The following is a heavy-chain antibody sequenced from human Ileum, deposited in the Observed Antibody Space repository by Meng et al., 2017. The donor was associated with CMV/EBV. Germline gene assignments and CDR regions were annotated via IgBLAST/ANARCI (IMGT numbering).Heavy chain of an antibody. Sequence: QVPLVESXXGVVQVGGSLLLTWXGSGFTFSSYAMHWVRQAPGKGLEWVAFIRYDGKNTLYAETVKGRFSISRDNSKNTVYLQMNSLRAEDSAMYYCAKSYGDYALFVFEFWGQGTLVTVSS. J-gene: IGHJ4*02. CDR1: GFTFSSYA. CDR3: AKSYGDYALFVFEF. D-gene: IGHD4-17*01. CDR2: IRYDGKNT. V-gene: IGHV3-30*02.